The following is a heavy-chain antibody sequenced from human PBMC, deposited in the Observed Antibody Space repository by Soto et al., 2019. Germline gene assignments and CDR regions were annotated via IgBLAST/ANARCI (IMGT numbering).Heavy chain of an antibody. Sequence: SETLSLTCTVSGGSISSSSYYWGWIRQPPGKGLEWIGSIYYSGSTYYNPSLKSRVTISVDTSKNQFSLKLSSVTAADTAVYYCARQEKPKAYYYGSGSYYRRTNWFDPWGQGTLVTVSS. J-gene: IGHJ5*02. CDR3: ARQEKPKAYYYGSGSYYRRTNWFDP. CDR1: GGSISSSSYY. V-gene: IGHV4-39*01. CDR2: IYYSGST. D-gene: IGHD3-10*01.